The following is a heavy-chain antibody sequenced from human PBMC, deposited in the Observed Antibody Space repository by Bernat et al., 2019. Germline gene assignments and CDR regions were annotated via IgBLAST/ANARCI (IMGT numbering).Heavy chain of an antibody. D-gene: IGHD6-19*01. Sequence: EVQLVESGGGLVQPGGSLRVSCAASGFSFSSYWMHWVRQAPGEGLVWVSCINGDGVRTRDADSVKNRFNISRDNAKDTQYMQMNSLRGEEATVYYCARGSASAWSEDEVDIWGQGTVVTVSS. CDR3: ARGSASAWSEDEVDI. V-gene: IGHV3-74*01. J-gene: IGHJ3*02. CDR1: GFSFSSYW. CDR2: INGDGVRT.